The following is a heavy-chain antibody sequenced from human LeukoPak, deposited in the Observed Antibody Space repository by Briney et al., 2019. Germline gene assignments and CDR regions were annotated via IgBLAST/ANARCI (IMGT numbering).Heavy chain of an antibody. Sequence: ETLSLTCTVSGYSISSGYYWGWIRQPPGKGLEWVTNIKQDGSEKYYVDSVKGRFTISRDNAKNSLYLQMNSLRAEDTAVYYCARDVGYGDYGDYWGQGTLVTVSS. D-gene: IGHD4-17*01. J-gene: IGHJ4*02. CDR2: IKQDGSEK. CDR1: GYSISSGYY. CDR3: ARDVGYGDYGDY. V-gene: IGHV3-7*01.